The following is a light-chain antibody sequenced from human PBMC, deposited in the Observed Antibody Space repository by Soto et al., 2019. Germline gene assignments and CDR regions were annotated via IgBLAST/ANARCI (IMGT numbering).Light chain of an antibody. V-gene: IGLV1-47*01. CDR1: SSNIGSNY. Sequence: QSVLTQPPSASGTPGQRVTISCSGSSSNIGSNYVYWYQQVPGTAPKLLIYRNNQRPSGVPDRFSGSKSGTSASLAISGPRSEDEADYYCAGWDDSLSGVVFGGGTKLTVL. J-gene: IGLJ2*01. CDR3: AGWDDSLSGVV. CDR2: RNN.